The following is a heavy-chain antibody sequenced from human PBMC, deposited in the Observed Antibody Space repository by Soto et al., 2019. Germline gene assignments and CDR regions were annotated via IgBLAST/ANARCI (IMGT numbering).Heavy chain of an antibody. CDR1: GYTFSDYG. CDR3: ARDRGSGSYYLGPYYFDY. D-gene: IGHD1-26*01. V-gene: IGHV1-18*01. CDR2: ITPYTSNT. Sequence: QVQLVQSGPEVKRPGASVRVSCKASGYTFSDYGFSWVRQAPGQGLEWMGWITPYTSNTEFPQKFQGRVTMTTNRFTSTAYMDLKSLTSDDTAVYYCARDRGSGSYYLGPYYFDYWGQGTLVTVSS. J-gene: IGHJ4*02.